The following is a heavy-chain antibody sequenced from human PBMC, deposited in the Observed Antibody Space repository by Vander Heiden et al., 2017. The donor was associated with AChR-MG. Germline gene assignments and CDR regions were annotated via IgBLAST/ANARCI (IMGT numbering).Heavy chain of an antibody. Sequence: QVQLVESGGGVFQPGSSLRPPCSASGFTSGSYCMHWVRQAPGKGLEWVAVIWYDGSNKYYADSVKGRFTISRDNSKNTLYLQMNSLRAEDTAVYYCAIVGATKGPRSHDYWGQGTLVTVSS. V-gene: IGHV3-33*01. CDR2: IWYDGSNK. CDR1: GFTSGSYC. D-gene: IGHD1-26*01. CDR3: AIVGATKGPRSHDY. J-gene: IGHJ4*02.